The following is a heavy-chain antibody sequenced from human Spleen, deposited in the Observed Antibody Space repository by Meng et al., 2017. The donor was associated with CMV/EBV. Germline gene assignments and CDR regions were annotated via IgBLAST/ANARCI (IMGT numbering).Heavy chain of an antibody. Sequence: ASVKVSCKASGYTFAAYFTHWVRQAPGQGLEWMGWINPNGGGTNYAQKFQGRVTMTTDTSISTAYMELSGLRADDTAVYFCARHSTTGTTWLDHWGQGALVTVSS. CDR1: GYTFAAYF. CDR2: INPNGGGT. J-gene: IGHJ4*02. D-gene: IGHD1-7*01. CDR3: ARHSTTGTTWLDH. V-gene: IGHV1-2*02.